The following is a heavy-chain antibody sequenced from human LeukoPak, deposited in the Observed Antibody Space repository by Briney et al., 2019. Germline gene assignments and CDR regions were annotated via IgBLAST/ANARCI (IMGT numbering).Heavy chain of an antibody. CDR1: GFIFSDYA. Sequence: GGSLRLSCAASGFIFSDYAMSWLRPAPGHGLVWFSTISGSDDSTYYADSVRGRFTISRDNCKSTLYLQMNSLRAEDTAVYYCAKSRCGGGSCYNYWGEGTLVTVSS. J-gene: IGHJ4*02. V-gene: IGHV3-23*01. D-gene: IGHD2-15*01. CDR2: ISGSDDST. CDR3: AKSRCGGGSCYNY.